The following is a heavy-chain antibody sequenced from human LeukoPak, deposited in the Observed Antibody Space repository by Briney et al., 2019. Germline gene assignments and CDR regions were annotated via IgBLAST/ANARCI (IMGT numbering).Heavy chain of an antibody. CDR1: GGSISSSNW. V-gene: IGHV4-4*02. CDR2: IYHSGTT. Sequence: SETLSLTCTVSGGSISSSNWWGWVRQPPVKGLECIGEIYHSGTTNYNPSLKSRVTISVDTSKNQFSLKLSSVTAADTAVYYCARESVVVKGNFDYWGQGTLVTVSS. D-gene: IGHD3-22*01. CDR3: ARESVVVKGNFDY. J-gene: IGHJ4*02.